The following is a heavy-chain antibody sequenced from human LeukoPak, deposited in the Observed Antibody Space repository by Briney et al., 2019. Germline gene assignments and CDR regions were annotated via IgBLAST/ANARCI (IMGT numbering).Heavy chain of an antibody. CDR2: INHSGST. J-gene: IGHJ4*02. CDR1: GGSFSGYY. Sequence: SETLSLTCAVYGGSFSGYYWSWIRQPPEKGLEWIGEINHSGSTNYNPSLKSRVTISVDTSNNQFSLRLGSVTAADTAVYYCATVYCSGTSCLDYWGQGTLVTVSS. CDR3: ATVYCSGTSCLDY. D-gene: IGHD2-2*01. V-gene: IGHV4-34*01.